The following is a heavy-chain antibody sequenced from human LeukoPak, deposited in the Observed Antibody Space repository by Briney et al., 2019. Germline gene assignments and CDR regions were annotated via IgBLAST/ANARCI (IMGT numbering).Heavy chain of an antibody. J-gene: IGHJ4*02. Sequence: PSETPSLTCAVYGGSFSGYYWSWIRQPPGKGLEWIGEINHSGSTNYNPSLKSRVTISVDTSKNQFSLKLSSVTAADTAVYYCARGKPSPGDGYAYDSSGYYHYWGQGTLVTVSS. V-gene: IGHV4-34*01. CDR1: GGSFSGYY. D-gene: IGHD3-22*01. CDR3: ARGKPSPGDGYAYDSSGYYHY. CDR2: INHSGST.